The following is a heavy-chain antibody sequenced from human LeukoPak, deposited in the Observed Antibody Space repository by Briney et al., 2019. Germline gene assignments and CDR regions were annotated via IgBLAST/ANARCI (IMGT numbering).Heavy chain of an antibody. CDR2: IIPIFGTA. Sequence: GASVKVSCKASGGTFSSYAISWVRQAPGQGLEWVGGIIPIFGTANYAQKFQGRVTITTDESTSTAYMELSSLRSEDTAVYYCAREYGEYSSGWFGYWGQGTLVTVSS. V-gene: IGHV1-69*05. J-gene: IGHJ4*02. D-gene: IGHD6-19*01. CDR3: AREYGEYSSGWFGY. CDR1: GGTFSSYA.